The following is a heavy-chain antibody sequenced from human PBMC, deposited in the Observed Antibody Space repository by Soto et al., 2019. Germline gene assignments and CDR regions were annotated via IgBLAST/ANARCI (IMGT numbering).Heavy chain of an antibody. CDR2: INAGNGNT. J-gene: IGHJ6*02. D-gene: IGHD3-3*01. CDR1: GYTFTSYA. CDR3: ARGAAFWSGSHGMDV. V-gene: IGHV1-3*01. Sequence: ASVKVSCKASGYTFTSYAMHWVRQAPGQRLEWMGWINAGNGNTKYSQKFQGRVTITRDTSASTAYMELSSLRSEDTAVYYCARGAAFWSGSHGMDVWGQGTTVSLSS.